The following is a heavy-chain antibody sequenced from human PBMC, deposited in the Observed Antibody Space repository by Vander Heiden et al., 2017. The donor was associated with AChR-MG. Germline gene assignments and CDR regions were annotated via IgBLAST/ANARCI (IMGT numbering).Heavy chain of an antibody. CDR2: IYYSGST. CDR3: ARDRIGSWFDH. CDR1: GGPSSSGGYD. Sequence: QVQLPESGPGLAKPSQTLSLTCTVSGGPSSSGGYDLSWIRQHAGKGLEWSGYIYYSGSTYDNPSLKSRVTISVDTSKNQFSLKLSSVTAADTAVYYCARDRIGSWFDHWGQGTLVTVSA. J-gene: IGHJ5*02. V-gene: IGHV4-31*03.